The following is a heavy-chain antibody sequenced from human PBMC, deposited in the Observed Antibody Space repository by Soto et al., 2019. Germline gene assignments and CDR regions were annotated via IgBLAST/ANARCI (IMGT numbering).Heavy chain of an antibody. J-gene: IGHJ4*02. CDR1: GFTFSSYW. CDR2: INSDGSST. V-gene: IGHV3-74*01. CDR3: AGSFRVSWSLEY. Sequence: GGSLRLSCAASGFTFSSYWMHWVRQAPWKGLVWVSRINSDGSSTSYADSVKGRFTISRDNAKNTLYLQMNSLRAGDTAVYYCAGSFRVSWSLEYWGQGTLVTVSS. D-gene: IGHD3-10*01.